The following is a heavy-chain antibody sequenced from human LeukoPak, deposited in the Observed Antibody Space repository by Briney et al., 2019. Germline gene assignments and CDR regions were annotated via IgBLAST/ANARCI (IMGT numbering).Heavy chain of an antibody. CDR1: GFTFSSYA. CDR3: AKDPSNSGSYYGVGDY. V-gene: IGHV3-23*01. D-gene: IGHD1-26*01. Sequence: GGSLRLSCAASGFTFSSYAMSWVRQAPGKGLEWVSAISGSGGSTYYADSVRGRFTISRDNSKNTLYLQMNSLRAEDTAVYYCAKDPSNSGSYYGVGDYWGQGTLVTVSS. J-gene: IGHJ4*02. CDR2: ISGSGGST.